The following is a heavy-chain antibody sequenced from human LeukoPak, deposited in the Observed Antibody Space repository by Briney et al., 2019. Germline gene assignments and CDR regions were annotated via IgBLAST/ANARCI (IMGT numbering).Heavy chain of an antibody. Sequence: GGSLRLSCAASGFTFSSYSMNWVRQAPGKGLEWVSYISSSSSTIYYADSVKGRFTISRDNAKNSLYLQMNSLRAEDTAVYYCARATYCSSTSCWENWGQGTLVTVSS. CDR1: GFTFSSYS. CDR2: ISSSSSTI. J-gene: IGHJ4*02. CDR3: ARATYCSSTSCWEN. V-gene: IGHV3-48*01. D-gene: IGHD2-2*01.